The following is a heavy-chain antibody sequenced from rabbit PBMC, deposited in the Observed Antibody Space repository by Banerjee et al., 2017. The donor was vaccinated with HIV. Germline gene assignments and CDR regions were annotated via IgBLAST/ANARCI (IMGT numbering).Heavy chain of an antibody. J-gene: IGHJ4*01. V-gene: IGHV1S40*01. Sequence: QSLEESGGDLVKPGASLTLTCTASGFSFSSGYDMCWVRQAPGKGLEWIACIWVGSSGSTYYANWAKGRFTISKTSTTVTLQMTSLTAADTATYFCARDYINDGYYFKSWGPGTLVTVS. CDR3: ARDYINDGYYFKS. CDR2: IWVGSSGST. D-gene: IGHD6-1*01. CDR1: GFSFSSGYD.